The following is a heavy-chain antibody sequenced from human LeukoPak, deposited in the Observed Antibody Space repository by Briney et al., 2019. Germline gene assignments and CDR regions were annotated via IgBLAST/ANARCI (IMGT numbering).Heavy chain of an antibody. Sequence: GGSLRLSCAASGFTFDNYALHWVRQAPGKGLEWVSLIGGDGGRTYYADSVRGRFTISRDNSKNSLYLQMNSLTTEDSALYYCARDTGTAWTFDSWGQGTLVTVSS. CDR2: IGGDGGRT. V-gene: IGHV3-43*02. CDR1: GFTFDNYA. D-gene: IGHD2-8*02. CDR3: ARDTGTAWTFDS. J-gene: IGHJ4*02.